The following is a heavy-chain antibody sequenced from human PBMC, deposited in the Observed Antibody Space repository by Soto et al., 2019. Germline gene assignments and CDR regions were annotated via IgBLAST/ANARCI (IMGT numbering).Heavy chain of an antibody. D-gene: IGHD2-15*01. CDR1: GFTFSNAW. CDR2: IKSKTDGGTT. J-gene: IGHJ4*02. CDR3: TTDATIVVVVAATTDY. V-gene: IGHV3-15*01. Sequence: EVQLVESGGGLVKPGGSLRLSCAASGFTFSNAWMSWVRQAPGKGLEWVGRIKSKTDGGTTDYAAPVKGRFTISRDDSKNTMYLQMNSLNTEDTAVYYCTTDATIVVVVAATTDYWGQGTLVTVSS.